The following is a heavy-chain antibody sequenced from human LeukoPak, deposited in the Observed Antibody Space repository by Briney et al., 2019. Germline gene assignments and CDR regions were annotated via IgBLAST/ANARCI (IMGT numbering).Heavy chain of an antibody. CDR1: GGSTSSYY. D-gene: IGHD2-15*01. CDR2: IYYSGST. Sequence: SETLSLTCTVSGGSTSSYYWSWIRQPPGKGLEWIGYIYYSGSTNYNPSLKSRVTISVDTSKNQFSLKLSSVTAADTAVYYCARGMAATFLYYYYYYMDVWGKGTTVTVSS. J-gene: IGHJ6*03. V-gene: IGHV4-59*01. CDR3: ARGMAATFLYYYYYYMDV.